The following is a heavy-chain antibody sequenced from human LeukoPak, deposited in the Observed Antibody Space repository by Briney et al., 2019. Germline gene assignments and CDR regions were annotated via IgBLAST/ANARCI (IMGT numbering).Heavy chain of an antibody. CDR2: IYTSGST. Sequence: SQTLSLTCTVSGGSISSGSYYWSWVRQPAGKGLEWIGRIYTSGSTNYNPSLKSRVTISVDTSKNQFSLKLSSVTAADTAVYYCARGTYYDSSGYYIGGGTDYWGQGTLVTVSS. V-gene: IGHV4-61*02. CDR3: ARGTYYDSSGYYIGGGTDY. CDR1: GGSISSGSYY. J-gene: IGHJ4*02. D-gene: IGHD3-22*01.